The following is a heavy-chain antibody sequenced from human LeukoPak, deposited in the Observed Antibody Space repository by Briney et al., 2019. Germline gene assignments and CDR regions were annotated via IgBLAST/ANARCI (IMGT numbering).Heavy chain of an antibody. Sequence: KASETLSLTCTVSGDSITSSAVYWGWIRQAPGKGLEWIGNIFHGGNTHYNPSLKSSVSISVDRSKNQVSLNMSNVTAADTALYYCAKQGRQNPFGGVVAIAPFDIWGQGTMVTVSS. CDR3: AKQGRQNPFGGVVAIAPFDI. V-gene: IGHV4-39*01. CDR2: IFHGGNT. J-gene: IGHJ3*02. CDR1: GDSITSSAVY. D-gene: IGHD3-16*02.